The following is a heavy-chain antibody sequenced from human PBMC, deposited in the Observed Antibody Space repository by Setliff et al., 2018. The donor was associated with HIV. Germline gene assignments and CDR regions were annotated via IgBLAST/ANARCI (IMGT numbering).Heavy chain of an antibody. Sequence: LRLSCAASGFTFRNYEMNWVRQAPGKGLEWVSYISSSGTTIYYADSVKGRFTISRDNAKNSLYLQMNSLRAEDTAVYYCARPNYYDSSGSFDYWGQGTQVTVSS. CDR2: ISSSGTTI. CDR3: ARPNYYDSSGSFDY. J-gene: IGHJ4*02. CDR1: GFTFRNYE. D-gene: IGHD3-22*01. V-gene: IGHV3-48*03.